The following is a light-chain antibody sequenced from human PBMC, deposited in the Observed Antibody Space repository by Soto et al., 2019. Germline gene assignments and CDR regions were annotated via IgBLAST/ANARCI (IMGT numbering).Light chain of an antibody. CDR3: QQYNNYLIT. J-gene: IGKJ5*01. CDR2: AAS. CDR1: QSITRF. Sequence: DIQMTQSPSSLSASVGDRVTITRRASQSITRFLNWYQQKPGKAPKLLIYAASSLQSGVPSRFSGSGSGTEFTLTISSLQPDDFATYYCQQYNNYLITFGQGTRLEIK. V-gene: IGKV1-39*01.